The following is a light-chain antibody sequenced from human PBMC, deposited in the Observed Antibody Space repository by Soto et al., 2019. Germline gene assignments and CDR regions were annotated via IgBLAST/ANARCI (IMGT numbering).Light chain of an antibody. CDR1: TSDIGAYNY. CDR2: EVT. CDR3: SSHGGANNFYV. V-gene: IGLV2-8*01. J-gene: IGLJ1*01. Sequence: QSALTQPPSASGSPGQSVTISCTGTTSDIGAYNYVSWYQQHPGKVPKLIIHEVTKRPSGVPDRFSASKSGNTASLTVSGLQAEDEADYYCSSHGGANNFYVFGTGTKVTVL.